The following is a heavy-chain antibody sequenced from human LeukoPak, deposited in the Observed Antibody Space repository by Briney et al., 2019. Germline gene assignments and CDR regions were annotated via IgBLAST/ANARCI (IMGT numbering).Heavy chain of an antibody. CDR2: INPSGGST. Sequence: GASVKFSFKASGYTFTSYYMHWVGQAPGQGLGWMGIINPSGGSTSYAQKLLGRVTIPSHTSTSPVYIHLSSLTSEDTAVYYCARDGTLSGSGYIDTLHFDYWRQGTLVTVSS. CDR3: ARDGTLSGSGYIDTLHFDY. V-gene: IGHV1-46*01. J-gene: IGHJ4*02. CDR1: GYTFTSYY. D-gene: IGHD3-22*01.